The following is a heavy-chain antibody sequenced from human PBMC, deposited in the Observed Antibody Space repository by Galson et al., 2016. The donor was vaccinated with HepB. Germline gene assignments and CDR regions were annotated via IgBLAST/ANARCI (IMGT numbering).Heavy chain of an antibody. CDR3: ARDSGGWEFDF. V-gene: IGHV3-11*05. CDR1: GFNFRNYY. D-gene: IGHD6-19*01. CDR2: ISSGGDYT. J-gene: IGHJ4*02. Sequence: SLRLSCAVSGFNFRNYYMSWIRQAPGKGLEWVSYISSGGDYTNYADPVKGRFSISRDNAKNSLYLHLSSLRAEDTAIYYCARDSGGWEFDFWGQGTLVTVSS.